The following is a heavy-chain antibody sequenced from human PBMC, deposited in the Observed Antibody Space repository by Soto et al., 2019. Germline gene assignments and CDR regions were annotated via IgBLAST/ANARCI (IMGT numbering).Heavy chain of an antibody. CDR2: ISYDGSNK. CDR3: AKDPGAVAPGY. J-gene: IGHJ4*02. D-gene: IGHD6-19*01. Sequence: GGSLRLSCAASGFTFSSYGMHWVRQAPGKGLEWVAVISYDGSNKYYADSVKGRFTISRDNSKNTLYLQMNSLRAEDTAVYYCAKDPGAVAPGYWGQGTLVTVYS. V-gene: IGHV3-30*18. CDR1: GFTFSSYG.